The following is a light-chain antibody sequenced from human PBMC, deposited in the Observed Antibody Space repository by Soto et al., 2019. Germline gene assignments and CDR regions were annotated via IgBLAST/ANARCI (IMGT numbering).Light chain of an antibody. CDR3: QQSYDKPLT. J-gene: IGKJ5*01. CDR1: QTISTY. V-gene: IGKV1-39*01. Sequence: DLQMTQSPSSLSASVGDRVTITCRASQTISTYLNWYQHKPGKAPNLLISAASNLQSGVPSRFSGSGSGTDFTLTIISLQPEDSATYFCQQSYDKPLTFGQGTRLEIK. CDR2: AAS.